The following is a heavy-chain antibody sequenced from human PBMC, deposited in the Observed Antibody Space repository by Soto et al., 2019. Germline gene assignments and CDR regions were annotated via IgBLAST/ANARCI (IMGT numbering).Heavy chain of an antibody. CDR2: IYHSGST. D-gene: IGHD2-21*02. CDR1: GGSISSSNW. CDR3: ARVMMVTPGNWYFAL. J-gene: IGHJ2*01. Sequence: QVQLQESGPGLVKPSGTLSLTCAVSGGSISSSNWWSWVRQPPGKGLEWIGEIYHSGSTQYNPSLKSRVTISVDKSKNQFSLTLSSVTAADTAVYYCARVMMVTPGNWYFALWGRGTLVTVSS. V-gene: IGHV4-4*02.